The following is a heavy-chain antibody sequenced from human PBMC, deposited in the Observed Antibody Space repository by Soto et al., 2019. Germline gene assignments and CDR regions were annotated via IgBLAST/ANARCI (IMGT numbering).Heavy chain of an antibody. Sequence: GGSLRLSCAASGFTFSGYWMHWVRQAPGKGLVWVSRMNGDGSDSSYGDSVKGRFTISRDDAKNTLHVQMNSLRDEDTVVYYCARDGFGKSNHWGQGTLVTVSS. CDR3: ARDGFGKSNH. CDR1: GFTFSGYW. D-gene: IGHD3-10*01. CDR2: MNGDGSDS. J-gene: IGHJ5*02. V-gene: IGHV3-74*01.